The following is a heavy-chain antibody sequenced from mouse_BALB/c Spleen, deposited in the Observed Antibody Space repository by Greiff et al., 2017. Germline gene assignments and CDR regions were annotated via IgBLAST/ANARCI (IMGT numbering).Heavy chain of an antibody. Sequence: QVQLQQSAAELARPGASVKMSCKASGYTFTSYTMHWVKQRPGQGLEWIGYINPSSGYTEYNQKFKDKTTLTADKSSSTAYMQLSSLTSEDSAVYYCARDGNYWYFDVWGAGTTVTVSS. CDR1: GYTFTSYT. V-gene: IGHV1-4*02. CDR3: ARDGNYWYFDV. CDR2: INPSSGYT. D-gene: IGHD2-1*01. J-gene: IGHJ1*01.